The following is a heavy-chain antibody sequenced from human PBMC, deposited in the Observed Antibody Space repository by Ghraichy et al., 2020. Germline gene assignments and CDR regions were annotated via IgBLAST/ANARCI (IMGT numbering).Heavy chain of an antibody. CDR2: IWYHGSDQ. D-gene: IGHD3-22*01. Sequence: GGSLRLSCAASGFSISGYGMHWVRQAPGKGLEWVALIWYHGSDQYYADSVKGRFTVSRDKSKNTVYLQMNSLRVEDTAVYYCARDLVQYDSTGYFDYWGQGTLVNVSS. CDR3: ARDLVQYDSTGYFDY. V-gene: IGHV3-33*01. CDR1: GFSISGYG. J-gene: IGHJ4*02.